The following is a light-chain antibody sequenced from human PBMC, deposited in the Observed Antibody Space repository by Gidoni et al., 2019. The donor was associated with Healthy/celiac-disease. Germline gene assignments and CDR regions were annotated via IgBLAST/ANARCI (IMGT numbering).Light chain of an antibody. J-gene: IGKJ4*01. Sequence: EIVLTQSPATLSLSPGERATLSSRASQSVSSYLAWYQQKPGQAPRLLIYDASNRATGIPARFSGSGSGTDFTLTISSLEPEDFAVYYCQQRSNWPRNTFGGGTKVEIK. V-gene: IGKV3-11*01. CDR1: QSVSSY. CDR2: DAS. CDR3: QQRSNWPRNT.